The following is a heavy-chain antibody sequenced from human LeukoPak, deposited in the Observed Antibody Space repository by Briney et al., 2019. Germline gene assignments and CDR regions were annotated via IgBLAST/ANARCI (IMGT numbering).Heavy chain of an antibody. CDR3: ARELEDSSSSIRFDP. CDR1: GGSISSGGYY. Sequence: SETLSLTCTVSGGSISSGGYYWGWIRQHPGKGLEWIGYIYYSGSTYYNPSLKSRVTISVDTSKNQFSLKLSSVTAADTAVYYCARELEDSSSSIRFDPWGQGTLVTVSS. CDR2: IYYSGST. D-gene: IGHD6-13*01. J-gene: IGHJ5*02. V-gene: IGHV4-31*03.